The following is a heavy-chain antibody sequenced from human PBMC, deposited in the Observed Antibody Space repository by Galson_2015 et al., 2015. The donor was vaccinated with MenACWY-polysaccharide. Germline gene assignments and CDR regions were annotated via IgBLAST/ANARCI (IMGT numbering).Heavy chain of an antibody. CDR2: IDWDDRK. CDR1: GFSLSTRGMR. D-gene: IGHD3-10*01. V-gene: IGHV2-70*04. Sequence: PALVKPTQPLTLTCTFSGFSLSTRGMRVIWVRQPPGKALEWLARIDWDDRKFYSTSLKTRPTISKDTSKNQVILTMTNMDPVDTATYYCVRSPVGSAGYRDLWGRGTLVTVSS. CDR3: VRSPVGSAGYRDL. J-gene: IGHJ2*01.